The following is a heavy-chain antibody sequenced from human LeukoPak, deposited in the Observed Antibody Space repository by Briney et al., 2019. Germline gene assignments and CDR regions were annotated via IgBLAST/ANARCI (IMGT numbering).Heavy chain of an antibody. Sequence: PGGSLRLSCAASGFTFSSYAVHWVRQAPGKGLEWLSIIYTGGNTYSADSVKGRFTISRDNSRNTVYLQMNNLRDDDTAVYYCARGQTDLLRNYFDYWGPGTPVTVSS. CDR1: GFTFSSYA. D-gene: IGHD1-26*01. V-gene: IGHV3-66*01. J-gene: IGHJ4*02. CDR2: IYTGGNT. CDR3: ARGQTDLLRNYFDY.